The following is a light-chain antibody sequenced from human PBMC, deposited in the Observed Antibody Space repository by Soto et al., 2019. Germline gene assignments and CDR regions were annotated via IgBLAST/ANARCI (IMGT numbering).Light chain of an antibody. V-gene: IGLV2-14*01. CDR1: SRDVGGYNY. Sequence: QSALTQPASVSGSPGQSITISCTGTSRDVGGYNYVSWYQQHPGKAPKAMIYEVNNRPSGVSDRFSGSKSGNTASLTISGLQAEDEAVYFCSSYTGSSTLGEMFGGGTKLTVL. CDR3: SSYTGSSTLGEM. CDR2: EVN. J-gene: IGLJ3*02.